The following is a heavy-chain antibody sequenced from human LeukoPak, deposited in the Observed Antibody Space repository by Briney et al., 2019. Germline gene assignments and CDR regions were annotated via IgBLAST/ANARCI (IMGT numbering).Heavy chain of an antibody. D-gene: IGHD4-17*01. CDR3: ARDGDYGDYEYYFDY. V-gene: IGHV1-18*01. J-gene: IGHJ4*02. CDR1: GGTFSSYA. Sequence: ASVKVSCKASGGTFSSYAISWVRQAPGQGLEWMGWISADNGYTNYAQRLQGRVTMTTDTSTSTAYMELRSLRSDDTAVYYCARDGDYGDYEYYFDYWGQGTLVTVSS. CDR2: ISADNGYT.